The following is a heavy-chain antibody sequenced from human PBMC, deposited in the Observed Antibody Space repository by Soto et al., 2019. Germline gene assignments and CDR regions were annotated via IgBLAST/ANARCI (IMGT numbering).Heavy chain of an antibody. V-gene: IGHV3-33*01. J-gene: IGHJ6*02. CDR2: IWYDGSNK. Sequence: QVQLVESGGGVVQPGRSLRLSCAASGFTFSSYGMHWVRQAPGKGLEWVAVIWYDGSNKYYADSVKGRFTISRDNSKNTRYLQMNSLRAEDTDVYYCARDWIVATIPAAVWCQGTTVTVSS. CDR3: ARDWIVATIPAAV. CDR1: GFTFSSYG. D-gene: IGHD5-12*01.